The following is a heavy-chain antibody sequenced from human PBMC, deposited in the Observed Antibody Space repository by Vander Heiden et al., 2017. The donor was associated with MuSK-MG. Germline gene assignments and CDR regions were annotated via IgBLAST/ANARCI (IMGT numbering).Heavy chain of an antibody. CDR2: INWNGGST. J-gene: IGHJ4*02. CDR3: ARGPYCSGGSCYYYFDY. Sequence: EVQLVESGGGVVRPGGSLRLSCAASGFTFDDYGMSWVRQAPGKGLEWVSGINWNGGSTGYADSVKGRFTISRDNAKNSLYLQMNSLRAEDTALYYCARGPYCSGGSCYYYFDYWGQGTLVTVSS. CDR1: GFTFDDYG. V-gene: IGHV3-20*04. D-gene: IGHD2-15*01.